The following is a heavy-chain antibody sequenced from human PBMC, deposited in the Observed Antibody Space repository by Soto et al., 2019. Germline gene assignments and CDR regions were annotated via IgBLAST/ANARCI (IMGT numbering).Heavy chain of an antibody. J-gene: IGHJ4*02. D-gene: IGHD1-20*01. V-gene: IGHV4-31*03. CDR3: ATVGGNWNYVDH. CDR2: IYYTTST. CDR1: GGSISSGGNY. Sequence: SETLSLTCSVSGGSISSGGNYWSWICQQQEQVLVWIVYIYYTTSTYYNPSLQSRVTMSGDTYKNQFSVKLLTVAAADTAGYYCATVGGNWNYVDHWGQGTLVTVSS.